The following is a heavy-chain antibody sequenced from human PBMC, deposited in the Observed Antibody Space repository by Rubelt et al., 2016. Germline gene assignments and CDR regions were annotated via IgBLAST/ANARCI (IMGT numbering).Heavy chain of an antibody. V-gene: IGHV3-66*02. Sequence: PGKGLEWVSVIYSGGSTYYADSVKGRFTISRDNSKNTLYLQMNSLRAEDTAVYYCARSGPYPYWGQGTLVTVSS. J-gene: IGHJ4*02. D-gene: IGHD2-2*02. CDR2: IYSGGST. CDR3: ARSGPYPY.